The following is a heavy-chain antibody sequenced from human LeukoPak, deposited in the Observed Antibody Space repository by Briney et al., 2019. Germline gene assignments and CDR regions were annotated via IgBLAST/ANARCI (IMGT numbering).Heavy chain of an antibody. J-gene: IGHJ4*02. CDR1: GFTFSSYG. D-gene: IGHD5-18*01. CDR3: ASFSGYSYALQAFY. CDR2: IWYDGSNK. Sequence: GRSLRLSCAASGFTFSSYGMHWVRQAPGKGLEWVAVIWYDGSNKYYADSVKGRFTISRDNSKTTLYLQMNSLRAEDTAVYYCASFSGYSYALQAFYWGQGTLVTVSS. V-gene: IGHV3-33*01.